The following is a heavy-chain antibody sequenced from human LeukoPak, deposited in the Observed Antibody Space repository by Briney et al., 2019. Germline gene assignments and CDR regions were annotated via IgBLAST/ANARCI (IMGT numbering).Heavy chain of an antibody. CDR2: ISGSGGST. CDR3: AKDKGRGYYDSSGYYDVAFDI. V-gene: IGHV3-23*01. Sequence: GGSLRLSCAASGFTFSSYAMSWVRQAPGKGLEWVSAISGSGGSTYYADSVKGWFTISRDNSKNTLYLQMNSLRAEDTAVYYCAKDKGRGYYDSSGYYDVAFDIWGQGTMVTVSS. J-gene: IGHJ3*02. D-gene: IGHD3-22*01. CDR1: GFTFSSYA.